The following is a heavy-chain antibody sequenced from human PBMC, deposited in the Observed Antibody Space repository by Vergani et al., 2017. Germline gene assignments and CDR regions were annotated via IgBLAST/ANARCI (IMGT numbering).Heavy chain of an antibody. J-gene: IGHJ4*02. CDR3: ARVFLSYGYFIGFDY. V-gene: IGHV1-3*01. CDR1: GYTFTSYA. CDR2: INAGNGNT. D-gene: IGHD5-18*01. Sequence: QVQLVQSGAEVKKPGASVKVSCKASGYTFTSYAMHWVRQAPGKRLEWMGWINAGNGNTKYSQKFQGRVTITRDTSASTAYMELSSLRSEDTAVYYCARVFLSYGYFIGFDYWGQGTLVTVSS.